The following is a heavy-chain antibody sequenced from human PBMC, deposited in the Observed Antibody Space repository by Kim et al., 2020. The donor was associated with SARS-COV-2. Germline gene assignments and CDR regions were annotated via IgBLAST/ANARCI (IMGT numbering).Heavy chain of an antibody. Sequence: GGSLRLSCAASGFTFSSYSMHWVRQAPGKGLEWVSFISSSSSTIYYADSVKGRFTISRDNAKNSLYLQMNSLRDEDTAVYYCARVGKVTYDSSGYYPYYYYGSDVGGREATVTVAS. CDR3: ARVGKVTYDSSGYYPYYYYGSDV. J-gene: IGHJ6*01. CDR2: ISSSSSTI. V-gene: IGHV3-48*02. CDR1: GFTFSSYS. D-gene: IGHD3-22*01.